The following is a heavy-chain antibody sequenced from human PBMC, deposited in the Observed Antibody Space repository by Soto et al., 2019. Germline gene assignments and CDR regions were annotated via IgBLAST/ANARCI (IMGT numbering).Heavy chain of an antibody. CDR2: INGANGDT. Sequence: VQLVQSGAEVKKPGASVKVSCKASGYTFTHYAMHWVRQAPGQRPEWMGWINGANGDTKYSQKFQGRLTITRNTSATTAYMELSSLRCEDTAIYYCAREPFYDYWSGSNWFDPWGQGTLITVSS. D-gene: IGHD3-3*01. V-gene: IGHV1-3*01. CDR3: AREPFYDYWSGSNWFDP. J-gene: IGHJ5*02. CDR1: GYTFTHYA.